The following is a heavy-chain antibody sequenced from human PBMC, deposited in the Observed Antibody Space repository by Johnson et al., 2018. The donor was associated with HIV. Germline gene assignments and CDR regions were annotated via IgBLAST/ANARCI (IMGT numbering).Heavy chain of an antibody. J-gene: IGHJ3*02. CDR1: GFTFSSYA. CDR3: EGSGRLHDVFDI. V-gene: IGHV3-23*04. D-gene: IGHD6-19*01. CDR2: ISGSGGST. Sequence: VQLVESGGGVVQPGRSLRLSCAASGFTFSSYAMSWVRQAPGKGLEWVSAISGSGGSTYYADSVKGRFSISRDNSKNTVSLQMSSLKAEDTAMYYCEGSGRLHDVFDIWGQGTMVTVSS.